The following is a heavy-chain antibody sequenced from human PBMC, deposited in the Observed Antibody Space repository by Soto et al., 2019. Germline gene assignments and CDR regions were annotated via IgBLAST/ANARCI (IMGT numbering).Heavy chain of an antibody. D-gene: IGHD3-3*01. Sequence: PSETLSLTCTVSGGSISSYYWSWIRQPPGKGLEWIGYIYYSGSTNYNPSLKSRVTISVDTSKNQFSLKLSSVTAADTAVYYCARIPYYEFWSGYRRAYYYYGMDVWGQGTTVTVSS. CDR3: ARIPYYEFWSGYRRAYYYYGMDV. J-gene: IGHJ6*02. V-gene: IGHV4-59*01. CDR2: IYYSGST. CDR1: GGSISSYY.